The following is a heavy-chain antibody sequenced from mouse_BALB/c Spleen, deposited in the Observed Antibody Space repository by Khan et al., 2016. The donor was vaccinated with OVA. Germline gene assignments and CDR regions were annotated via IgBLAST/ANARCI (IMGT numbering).Heavy chain of an antibody. D-gene: IGHD2-14*01. V-gene: IGHV1-4*01. Sequence: QMQLEESGAELARPGASVKMSCKASGYTFTSYTIHWIKKRPGQGLEWIGYINPSNGYTNYNQKFKDKATLTTDKSSTTAYLQLSSLTSDDSAVYNSVRDGAYHRNDGWFAYWGQGTLVTVSA. J-gene: IGHJ3*01. CDR3: VRDGAYHRNDGWFAY. CDR2: INPSNGYT. CDR1: GYTFTSYT.